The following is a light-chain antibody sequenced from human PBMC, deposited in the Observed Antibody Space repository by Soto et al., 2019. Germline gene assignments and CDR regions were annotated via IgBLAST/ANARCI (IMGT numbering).Light chain of an antibody. Sequence: DIQMTQSPSSLSASVGDRVTIICRASKSICTYLNWYQQKPGKAPNLLIYTASSLESGVPSRFSGSGSGTDFTLTISSLQPEDFATYYCQQSYSRPRTCGQGTKVEIK. CDR2: TAS. J-gene: IGKJ1*01. CDR3: QQSYSRPRT. V-gene: IGKV1-39*01. CDR1: KSICTY.